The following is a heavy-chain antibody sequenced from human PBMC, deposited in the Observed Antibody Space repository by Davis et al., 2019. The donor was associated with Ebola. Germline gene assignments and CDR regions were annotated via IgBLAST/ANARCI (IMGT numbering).Heavy chain of an antibody. J-gene: IGHJ3*02. CDR2: IYSGGST. D-gene: IGHD3-16*01. Sequence: PGGSLRLSCAASGFTVSSNYMSWVRQAPGKGLEWVSVIYSGGSTYYADSVKGRFTISRDNAKNSLYLHMNSLRAEDTAVYYCARDRPYYDPSAYHPFGAFDIWGLGTMVTVSS. CDR1: GFTVSSNY. CDR3: ARDRPYYDPSAYHPFGAFDI. V-gene: IGHV3-53*01.